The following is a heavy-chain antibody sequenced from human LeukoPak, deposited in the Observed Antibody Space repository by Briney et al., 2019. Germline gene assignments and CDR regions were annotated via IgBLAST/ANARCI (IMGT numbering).Heavy chain of an antibody. CDR3: ARDRATVTYWYFDL. D-gene: IGHD4-17*01. V-gene: IGHV3-53*01. CDR2: IYSGGST. CDR1: GFTVSSNY. J-gene: IGHJ2*01. Sequence: GGSLRLSCAASGFTVSSNYMSWVRQAPGKGLEWVSVIYSGGSTYYADSVKGRFTVSRDNSKNTLYLQMNSLRAEDTAVYYCARDRATVTYWYFDLWGRGTLVTVSS.